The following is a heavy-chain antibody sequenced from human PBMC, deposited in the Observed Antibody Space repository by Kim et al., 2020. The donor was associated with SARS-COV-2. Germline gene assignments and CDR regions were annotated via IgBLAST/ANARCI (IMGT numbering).Heavy chain of an antibody. J-gene: IGHJ5*02. CDR3: AKEDGVTMFRGVTDNWFDP. CDR1: GFTFSNYG. V-gene: IGHV3-30*18. Sequence: GGSLRLSCAASGFTFSNYGMHWVRQATGKGLEWVAVVSFDGKVKYYADSVKGRFTISRDNSKDTLFLQMNSLRVEDTAVYYCAKEDGVTMFRGVTDNWFDPWGQGTLVTVSS. CDR2: VSFDGKVK. D-gene: IGHD3-10*01.